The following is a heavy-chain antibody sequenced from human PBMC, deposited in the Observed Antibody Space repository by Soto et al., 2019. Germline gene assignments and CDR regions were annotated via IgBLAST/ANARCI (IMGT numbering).Heavy chain of an antibody. J-gene: IGHJ4*02. D-gene: IGHD3-22*01. CDR3: ARDPRPSYESSGYYVSAY. V-gene: IGHV3-21*01. Sequence: GSLRLSCAASGFTFSTYNMNWVRQAPGKGLEWVSFISSSSSYIYYADSVKGRFTISRDNAQNSLYLQMNSLRAEDTAVYYCARDPRPSYESSGYYVSAYWGQGTLVTVSS. CDR1: GFTFSTYN. CDR2: ISSSSSYI.